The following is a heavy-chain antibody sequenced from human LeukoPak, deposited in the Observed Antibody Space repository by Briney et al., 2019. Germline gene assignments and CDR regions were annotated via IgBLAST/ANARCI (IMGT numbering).Heavy chain of an antibody. Sequence: GASVKVSCKASGYTFTSYGISWVRQAPRQGLEWMGWISAYNGNTNYAQKLQGRVTMTTDTSTSTAYMELRSLRSDDTAVYYCARAARGSGWPNFDYWGQGTLVTVSS. V-gene: IGHV1-18*04. D-gene: IGHD6-19*01. CDR3: ARAARGSGWPNFDY. CDR1: GYTFTSYG. J-gene: IGHJ4*02. CDR2: ISAYNGNT.